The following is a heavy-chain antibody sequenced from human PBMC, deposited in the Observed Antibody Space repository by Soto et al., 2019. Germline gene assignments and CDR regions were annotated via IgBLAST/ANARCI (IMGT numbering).Heavy chain of an antibody. Sequence: SETLSLTCAVYGGSFSGYYWSWIRQPPGKGLEWIGEINHSGSTNYNPSLKSRVTISVDTSKNQFSLKLSSVTAADTAVYYCARGRYGSGTFDYWGQGTLVTVSS. D-gene: IGHD3-10*01. J-gene: IGHJ4*02. CDR2: INHSGST. CDR3: ARGRYGSGTFDY. V-gene: IGHV4-34*01. CDR1: GGSFSGYY.